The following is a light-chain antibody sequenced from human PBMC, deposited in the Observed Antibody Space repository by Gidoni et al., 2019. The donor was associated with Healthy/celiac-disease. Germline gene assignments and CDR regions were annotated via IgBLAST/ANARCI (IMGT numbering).Light chain of an antibody. V-gene: IGKV3-15*01. CDR2: GAS. J-gene: IGKJ3*01. CDR3: QQYNNWHLT. CDR1: QSVSSN. Sequence: EIVMTQSPATLSVSPGERATLSCRASQSVSSNLAWYQQKPGQAPRLLIYGASTRATGIPARFSGSGSGTEFTLTISSLQSEDFAVYYCQQYNNWHLTFGPGTKVDIK.